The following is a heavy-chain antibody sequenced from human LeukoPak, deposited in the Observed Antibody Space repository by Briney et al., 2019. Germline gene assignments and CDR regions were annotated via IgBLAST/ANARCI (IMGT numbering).Heavy chain of an antibody. V-gene: IGHV4-4*07. CDR3: ARDEVVPAAIGRFDP. Sequence: SETLSLTCTDSGGSISSYYWSWIRQPAGKGLEWIGRIYTSGSTNYNPSLKSRVTMSVDTSKNQFSLKLSSVTAADTAVYYCARDEVVPAAIGRFDPWGQGTLVTVSS. CDR2: IYTSGST. CDR1: GGSISSYY. J-gene: IGHJ5*02. D-gene: IGHD2-2*01.